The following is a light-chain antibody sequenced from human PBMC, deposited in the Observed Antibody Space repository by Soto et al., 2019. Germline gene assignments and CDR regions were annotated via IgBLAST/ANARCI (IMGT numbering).Light chain of an antibody. CDR3: SSYTSSNTDV. V-gene: IGLV2-14*01. CDR1: SSDVGGFNY. CDR2: EVS. J-gene: IGLJ1*01. Sequence: QSALTQPASVSGSPGQSITISCTGTSSDVGGFNYVSWYQQHPGKAPKLMIYEVSRRPSGVSNRFSGSKSGNTASLAISGLQAEDEADYYCSSYTSSNTDVFGTGTKLTVL.